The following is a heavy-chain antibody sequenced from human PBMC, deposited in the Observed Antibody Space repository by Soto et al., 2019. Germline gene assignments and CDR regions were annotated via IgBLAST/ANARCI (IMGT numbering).Heavy chain of an antibody. CDR3: AKDLRYDYIWGSSQAEYFQH. V-gene: IGHV3-30*18. D-gene: IGHD3-16*01. CDR1: GFTFSSYG. CDR2: ISYDGSNK. Sequence: GGSLRLSCAASGFTFSSYGMHWVRQAPGKGLEWVAVISYDGSNKYYADSVKGRFTISRDNSKNTLYLQMNSLRAEDTAVYYCAKDLRYDYIWGSSQAEYFQHWGQGTLVTVSS. J-gene: IGHJ1*01.